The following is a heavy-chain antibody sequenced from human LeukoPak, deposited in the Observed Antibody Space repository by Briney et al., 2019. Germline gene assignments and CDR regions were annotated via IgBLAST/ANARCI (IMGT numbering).Heavy chain of an antibody. CDR1: GFTFSSYW. D-gene: IGHD3-22*01. J-gene: IGHJ4*02. CDR2: IYSYGSST. CDR3: ARDKEDSSGFPLGY. V-gene: IGHV3-74*01. Sequence: GGSLRLSCAASGFTFSSYWMHWVRQAPGKGLVWVSRIYSYGSSTSYADSVKGRFTISRDNAKNTLYLQMNSLRAEDTAVHYCARDKEDSSGFPLGYWGQGTLVTVSS.